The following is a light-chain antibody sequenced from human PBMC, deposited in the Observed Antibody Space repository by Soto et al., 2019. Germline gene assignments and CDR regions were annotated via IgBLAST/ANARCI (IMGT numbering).Light chain of an antibody. CDR1: QSVSSSY. V-gene: IGKV3-20*01. CDR3: QQYGSSTGWT. CDR2: GAS. J-gene: IGKJ1*01. Sequence: EIVLTQSPGTLSLSPGERATLSCRASQSVSSSYLAWYQQKPGQAPRLLIYGASSRATGIPDRFSGSGSGTDFTLTISRREPEDFAVYYCQQYGSSTGWTFGQGTKVEI.